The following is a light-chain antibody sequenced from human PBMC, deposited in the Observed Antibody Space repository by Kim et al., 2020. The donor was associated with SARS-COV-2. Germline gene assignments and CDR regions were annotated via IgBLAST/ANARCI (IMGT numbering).Light chain of an antibody. J-gene: IGLJ3*02. Sequence: QLVLTQSPSASASLGASVKLTCTLSSGHSSYAIAWHQQQPEKGPRYLMEVNSDGSHNKGDEIPDRFSGSSSGTERYLTISSLQSDDEADYYCQTWGEGIRVFGGGTKLTVL. CDR3: QTWGEGIRV. CDR2: VNSDGSH. V-gene: IGLV4-69*01. CDR1: SGHSSYA.